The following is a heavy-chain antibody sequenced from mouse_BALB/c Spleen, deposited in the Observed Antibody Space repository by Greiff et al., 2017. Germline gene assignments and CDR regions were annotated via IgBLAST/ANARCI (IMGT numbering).Heavy chain of an antibody. CDR2: IYPGDGDT. V-gene: IGHV1-82*01. CDR1: GYAFSSSW. CDR3: ARGGWSFDY. D-gene: IGHD2-3*01. Sequence: VQLQQSGPELVKPGASVKISCKASGYAFSSSWMNWVKQRPGQGLEWIGRIYPGDGDTNYNGKFKGKATLTADKSSSTAYMQLSSLTSVDSAVYFCARGGWSFDYWGQGTTLTVSS. J-gene: IGHJ2*01.